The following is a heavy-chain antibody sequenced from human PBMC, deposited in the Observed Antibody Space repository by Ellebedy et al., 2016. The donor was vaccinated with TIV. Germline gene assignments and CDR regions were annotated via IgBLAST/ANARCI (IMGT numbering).Heavy chain of an antibody. D-gene: IGHD1-26*01. Sequence: ASVKVSCXASGYTFTGYYMHWVRQAPGQGLEWMGWINPNSGGTNYAQKFQGRVTMTRDTSISTAYMELSRLRSDDTAVYYCATWADIVGATGETGFDYWGQGTLVTVSS. V-gene: IGHV1-2*02. J-gene: IGHJ4*02. CDR3: ATWADIVGATGETGFDY. CDR2: INPNSGGT. CDR1: GYTFTGYY.